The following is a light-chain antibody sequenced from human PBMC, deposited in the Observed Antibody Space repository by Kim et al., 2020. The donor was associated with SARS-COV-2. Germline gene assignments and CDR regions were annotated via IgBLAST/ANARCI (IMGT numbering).Light chain of an antibody. J-gene: IGLJ2*01. CDR1: SRDVGSGIL. CDR2: EVS. Sequence: SITISCTGTSRDVGSGILVSRYHQHPGKAPKLMIYEVSKRPSGVSNRFSGSKSGNTASLTISGLQAEDEADYYCCSYAGSSTLYVIFGGGTQLTVL. CDR3: CSYAGSSTLYVI. V-gene: IGLV2-23*02.